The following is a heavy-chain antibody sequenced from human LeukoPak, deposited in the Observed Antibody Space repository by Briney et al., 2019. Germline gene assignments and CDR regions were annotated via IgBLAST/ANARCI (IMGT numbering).Heavy chain of an antibody. CDR1: GFTFSNYW. V-gene: IGHV3-66*01. D-gene: IGHD3-3*01. CDR2: IYSGGST. Sequence: GGSLRLSCAASGFTFSNYWMSWVRQAPGKGLEWVSVIYSGGSTHYADSVEGRFTISRDISKNTLYLQMNSLRAEDTAVYYCARGKSEGAFDIWGQGTMVTVSS. CDR3: ARGKSEGAFDI. J-gene: IGHJ3*02.